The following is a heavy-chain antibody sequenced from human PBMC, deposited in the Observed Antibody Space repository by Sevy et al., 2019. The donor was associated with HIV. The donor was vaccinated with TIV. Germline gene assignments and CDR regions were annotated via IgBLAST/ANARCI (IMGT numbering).Heavy chain of an antibody. V-gene: IGHV4-4*07. D-gene: IGHD6-19*01. J-gene: IGHJ6*02. Sequence: SETLSLTCGVSGGSVSSYHWSWIRQTAAKGLEWIGRIYTTGSTKYNPSLNSRVTLSLDTVRNQISLMLTSVTASGTAVYYCARDGAAVAGDGLAYYYGMDAWGQGTTVTVSS. CDR1: GGSVSSYH. CDR2: IYTTGST. CDR3: ARDGAAVAGDGLAYYYGMDA.